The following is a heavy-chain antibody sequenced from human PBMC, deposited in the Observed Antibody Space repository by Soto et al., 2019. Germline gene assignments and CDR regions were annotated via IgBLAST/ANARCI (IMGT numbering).Heavy chain of an antibody. Sequence: EVQRLESGGDLVQPGRSLRLSCAASGFTFSGYAMSWVRQAPGKGLEWVSVIHGGGNSAYYADSVKGRFTISRDNSKNTLPLQTTRLSADDPVLFYCANNRARVPTSWPLDYWGQGTLVTVSS. CDR3: ANNRARVPTSWPLDY. D-gene: IGHD6-6*01. CDR2: IHGGGNSA. V-gene: IGHV3-23*01. J-gene: IGHJ4*02. CDR1: GFTFSGYA.